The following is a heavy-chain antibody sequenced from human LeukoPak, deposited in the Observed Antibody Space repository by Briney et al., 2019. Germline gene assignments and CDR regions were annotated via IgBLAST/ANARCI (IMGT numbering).Heavy chain of an antibody. CDR2: IYYSGST. CDR1: CGSISSYY. Sequence: SDTLSLIRTLYCGSISSYYWSWIRQPPGKGLEWIGYIYYSGSTNYDPALKSRVTISVDTSKNQFSLKVSSVTAADSAVYYCARAAGGTSGAFDIWGQGTMVTVSS. CDR3: ARAAGGTSGAFDI. J-gene: IGHJ3*02. V-gene: IGHV4-59*07. D-gene: IGHD1-26*01.